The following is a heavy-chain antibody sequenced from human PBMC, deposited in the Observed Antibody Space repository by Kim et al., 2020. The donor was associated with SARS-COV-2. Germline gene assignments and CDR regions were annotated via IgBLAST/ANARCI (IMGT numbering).Heavy chain of an antibody. V-gene: IGHV4-39*01. Sequence: SETLSLTCTVSGGSISSSSYYWGWIRQPPGKGLEWIGSIYYSGSTYYNPSLKSRVIISVDTSKNQFSLKLSSVTAADTAVYYCARRIGYSYGPFDYWVQGTLVTVSS. D-gene: IGHD5-18*01. CDR2: IYYSGST. CDR1: GGSISSSSYY. J-gene: IGHJ4*02. CDR3: ARRIGYSYGPFDY.